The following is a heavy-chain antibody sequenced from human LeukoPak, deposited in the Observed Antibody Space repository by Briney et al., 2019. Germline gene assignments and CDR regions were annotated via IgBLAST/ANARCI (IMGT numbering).Heavy chain of an antibody. V-gene: IGHV3-21*06. CDR1: GFTFSNYC. Sequence: GGSLRLSCSASGFTFSNYCMNWVRQAPGKGLEWVSSISSSYTYIYYADSMKGRFTISRDNARSSLYLQMNSLRADDTAVYYCARDRSEGHDSSGPLDAFDVWGQGTLVTVSS. CDR3: ARDRSEGHDSSGPLDAFDV. J-gene: IGHJ3*01. D-gene: IGHD3-22*01. CDR2: ISSSYTYI.